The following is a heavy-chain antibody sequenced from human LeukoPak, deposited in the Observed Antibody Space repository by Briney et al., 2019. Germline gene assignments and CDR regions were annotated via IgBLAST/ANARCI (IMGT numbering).Heavy chain of an antibody. CDR1: GFTFSSYW. CDR2: INSDGSST. Sequence: PGGSLRLSCAASGFTFSSYWMHWVRQAPGKGLVWVSGINSDGSSTTYAGSVKGRFTISRDNAKNTLYLQMNSLRAEDTAVYYCARDLNVWGQGTTVTVSS. V-gene: IGHV3-74*01. CDR3: ARDLNV. J-gene: IGHJ6*02.